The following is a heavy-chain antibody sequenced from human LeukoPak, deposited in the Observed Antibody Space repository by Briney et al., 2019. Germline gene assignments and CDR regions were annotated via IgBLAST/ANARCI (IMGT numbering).Heavy chain of an antibody. CDR3: ARSPFLEYLEPTYMDV. J-gene: IGHJ6*03. D-gene: IGHD3-3*02. V-gene: IGHV1-2*02. CDR1: GYTFTDYF. CDR2: ISPKSGGT. Sequence: ASVKVSCKASGYTFTDYFIHYVRQAPGQGLEWMGWISPKSGGTNYARKFQGRVTMTRDTAISTAYMELSSLKSDDTAMYYCARSPFLEYLEPTYMDVWGKGTSVIVSS.